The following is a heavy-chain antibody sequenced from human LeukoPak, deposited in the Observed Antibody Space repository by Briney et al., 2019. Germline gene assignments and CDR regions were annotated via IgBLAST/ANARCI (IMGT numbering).Heavy chain of an antibody. CDR2: ISGSGGST. CDR3: ARTRHSSGWLYYFDY. J-gene: IGHJ4*02. D-gene: IGHD6-19*01. V-gene: IGHV3-23*01. Sequence: GGSLRLSCAASGFTFSSYGMSWVRRAPGKGLEWVPAISGSGGSTYYADSVKGRFTISRDNSKNTLYLQMNSLRTEDTAVYYCARTRHSSGWLYYFDYWGQGTLVTVSS. CDR1: GFTFSSYG.